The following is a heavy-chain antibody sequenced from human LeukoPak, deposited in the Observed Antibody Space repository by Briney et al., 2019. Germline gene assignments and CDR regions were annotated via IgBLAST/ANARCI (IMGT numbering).Heavy chain of an antibody. CDR2: ISGSGGST. Sequence: PGGSLRLSCAASGFTFSSYAMSWVRQAPGKGLEWVSAISGSGGSTYYADSVKGRFTISRDNSKNTLYLQMNSLRAEDTAVYYCARGFDSSGYYWTFDYWGQGTLVTVSS. V-gene: IGHV3-23*01. D-gene: IGHD3-22*01. CDR3: ARGFDSSGYYWTFDY. J-gene: IGHJ4*02. CDR1: GFTFSSYA.